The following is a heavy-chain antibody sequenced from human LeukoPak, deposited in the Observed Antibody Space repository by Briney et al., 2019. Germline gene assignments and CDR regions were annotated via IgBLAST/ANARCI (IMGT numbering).Heavy chain of an antibody. CDR3: AKDGEYCSGGSCYSTFDY. CDR2: ISGSGGST. J-gene: IGHJ4*02. CDR1: GFTFSSYA. Sequence: GGSLRLSCAASGFTFSSYAMSWVRQAPGKGLEWVSAISGSGGSTYYADSVKGRFTISRDNSKNTLYLQMNSLRAEGTAVYYCAKDGEYCSGGSCYSTFDYWGQGTLVTVSS. D-gene: IGHD2-15*01. V-gene: IGHV3-23*01.